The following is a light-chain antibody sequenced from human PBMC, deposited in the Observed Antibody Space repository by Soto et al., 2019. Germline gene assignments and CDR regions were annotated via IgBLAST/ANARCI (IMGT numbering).Light chain of an antibody. V-gene: IGKV3-15*01. J-gene: IGKJ3*01. CDR3: QQYDNWVT. CDR1: QSVKTN. Sequence: VVMTQSPGTLSVSPGESATLSCRASQSVKTNLAGYQQKVGQAPRLLIYGESTRAAGIPARFSASGSGTDFTLTISSLQYEDFAVYYCQQYDNWVTFGPGTKVDFK. CDR2: GES.